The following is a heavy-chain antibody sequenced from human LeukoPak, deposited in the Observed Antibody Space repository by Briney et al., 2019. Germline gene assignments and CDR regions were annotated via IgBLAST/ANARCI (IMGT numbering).Heavy chain of an antibody. CDR3: ARENGAITYYMDV. CDR1: GGSISRHY. D-gene: IGHD2-2*01. Sequence: SETLSLTCTVSGGSISRHYWSWIRQPPGKGLEWIGYIYYSGSTNYNPSLKSRVTISVDTSKNQFSLKLSSVTAADTAVYYCARENGAITYYMDVWGKGTTVTVSS. V-gene: IGHV4-59*11. CDR2: IYYSGST. J-gene: IGHJ6*03.